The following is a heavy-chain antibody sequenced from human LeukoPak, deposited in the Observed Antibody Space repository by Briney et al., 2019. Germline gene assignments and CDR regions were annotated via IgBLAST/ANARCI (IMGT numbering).Heavy chain of an antibody. V-gene: IGHV3-30*18. D-gene: IGHD3-22*01. Sequence: PGGSLRLSCAASGFTFSSYGMHWVRQAPGKGLEWVSFISYDRSNQYYADSVKGRFTLSRDNSKNTLHLQMDSLRPEDTALYYCAKDLFYYDKGGFDYWGQGTPVTVSS. CDR3: AKDLFYYDKGGFDY. CDR1: GFTFSSYG. J-gene: IGHJ4*02. CDR2: ISYDRSNQ.